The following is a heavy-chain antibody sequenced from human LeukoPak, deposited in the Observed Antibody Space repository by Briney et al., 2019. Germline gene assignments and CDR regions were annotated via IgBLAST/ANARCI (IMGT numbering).Heavy chain of an antibody. CDR1: GYSFTSYW. Sequence: GESLKISCQGSGYSFTSYWIGWVRQMPGKGLEWMGIIYPGDSDTRYSPSFQGQVTISADKSISTAYLQWGSLKASDTAMYYCARHAVRDGYNRHNDYWGQGTLVTVSS. D-gene: IGHD5-24*01. J-gene: IGHJ4*02. CDR2: IYPGDSDT. V-gene: IGHV5-51*01. CDR3: ARHAVRDGYNRHNDY.